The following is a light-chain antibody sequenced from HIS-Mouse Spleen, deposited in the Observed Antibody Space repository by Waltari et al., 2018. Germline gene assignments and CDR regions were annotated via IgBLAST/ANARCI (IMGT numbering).Light chain of an antibody. J-gene: IGLJ2*01. V-gene: IGLV2-14*03. CDR1: SSDVGGYNY. CDR3: SSYTSSSTEV. Sequence: QSALTQPASVSGSPGQSITISCTGPSSDVGGYNYVSWYQQHPGKAPKPMIYDVSNRPSGVCNRFACSKSGNTASLTISGLQAEDEADYYCSSYTSSSTEVFGGGTKLTVL. CDR2: DVS.